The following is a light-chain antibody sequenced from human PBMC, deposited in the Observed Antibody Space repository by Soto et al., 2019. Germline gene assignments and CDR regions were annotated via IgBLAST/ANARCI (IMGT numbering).Light chain of an antibody. CDR1: SSDVGSYKF. J-gene: IGLJ1*01. CDR2: EGS. CDR3: CSYVGATTYV. Sequence: QSVLTQPGSVSGSPGQSITISCTGTSSDVGSYKFVSWYQQYPGKAPKLMIYEGSKRPSGVSDRFSGSKSGNTASLTISGLQAEDEADYYCCSYVGATTYVFGSGTKGTVL. V-gene: IGLV2-23*01.